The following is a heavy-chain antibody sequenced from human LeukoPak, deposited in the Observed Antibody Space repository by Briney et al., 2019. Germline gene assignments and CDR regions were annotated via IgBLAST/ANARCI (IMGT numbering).Heavy chain of an antibody. D-gene: IGHD2-15*01. Sequence: PGGSLRLSCAASGFTFSSYAMSWVRQAPGKGLEWVSAISGSGGSTCYADSVKGRFTISRDNSKNTLYLQMNSLRAEDTAVYYCAKGSGGWKANDAFDIWGQGTMVTVSS. V-gene: IGHV3-23*01. CDR3: AKGSGGWKANDAFDI. CDR2: ISGSGGST. J-gene: IGHJ3*02. CDR1: GFTFSSYA.